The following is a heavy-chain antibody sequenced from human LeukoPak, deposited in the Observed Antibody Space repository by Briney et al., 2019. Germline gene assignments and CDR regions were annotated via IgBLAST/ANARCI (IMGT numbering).Heavy chain of an antibody. Sequence: GASVKVSCKASGYTFTGYYMHWVRQAPGQGLEWMGWINPNSGGTNYAQKFQGRVTMTRDTSISTAYMELSRLRSDDTAVYYCARVSAGWELPYYYYYYYMDVWGKGTTVTVSS. V-gene: IGHV1-2*02. J-gene: IGHJ6*03. CDR1: GYTFTGYY. CDR2: INPNSGGT. CDR3: ARVSAGWELPYYYYYYYMDV. D-gene: IGHD1-26*01.